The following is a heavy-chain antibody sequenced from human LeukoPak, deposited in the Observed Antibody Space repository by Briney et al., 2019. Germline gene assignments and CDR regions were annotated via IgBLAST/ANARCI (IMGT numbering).Heavy chain of an antibody. CDR1: GYTFTSYD. J-gene: IGHJ3*02. D-gene: IGHD6-19*01. CDR3: AVGKWLVLLDAFDI. V-gene: IGHV1-2*02. Sequence: GASVKVSCKASGYTFTSYDINWVRQATGQGLEWMGWINPNSGGTNYAQKFQGRVTMTRDTSISTAYMELSRLRSDDTAVYYCAVGKWLVLLDAFDIWGQGTMVTVSS. CDR2: INPNSGGT.